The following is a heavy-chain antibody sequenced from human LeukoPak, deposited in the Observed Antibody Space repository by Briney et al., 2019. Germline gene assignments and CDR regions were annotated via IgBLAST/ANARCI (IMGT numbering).Heavy chain of an antibody. CDR3: ARDETYSSDWQPNHSYYYMDV. CDR1: DYSISNGYY. D-gene: IGHD6-19*01. J-gene: IGHJ6*03. V-gene: IGHV4-38-2*02. Sequence: PSETLSLTCTVSDYSISNGYYWGWVRQPPGKGLEWIRSIYHSGSTHYNPSLKSRVTISVDTSKNQFSLKVNSVTAADTAEYFCARDETYSSDWQPNHSYYYMDVWGKGTTVIVSS. CDR2: IYHSGST.